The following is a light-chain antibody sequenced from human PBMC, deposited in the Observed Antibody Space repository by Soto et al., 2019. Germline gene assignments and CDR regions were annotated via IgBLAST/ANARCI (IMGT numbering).Light chain of an antibody. CDR1: QSISTW. V-gene: IGKV1-5*01. Sequence: DIQMTQSPSTLSASVGDRVTITCRASQSISTWLAWYQQKPGKAPKLLIYDASSLESGVPSRFSGSGSGTEFTLTISSLQPDDFATYYCQQYYTYSWTFGRGTKVEF. CDR3: QQYYTYSWT. CDR2: DAS. J-gene: IGKJ1*01.